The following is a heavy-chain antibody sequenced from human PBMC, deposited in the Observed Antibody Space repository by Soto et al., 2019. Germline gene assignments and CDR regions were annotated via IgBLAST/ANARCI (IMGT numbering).Heavy chain of an antibody. CDR2: INHSGST. CDR1: GGSFSGYY. Sequence: ETLSLTCAVYGGSFSGYYWSWIRQPPGKGLEWIGEINHSGSTNYNPSLKSRVTISVETSKNQFSLKLSSVTAADTAVYYCTRGPPRVQWFDPWGLGTLVTVS. J-gene: IGHJ5*02. V-gene: IGHV4-34*01. CDR3: TRGPPRVQWFDP.